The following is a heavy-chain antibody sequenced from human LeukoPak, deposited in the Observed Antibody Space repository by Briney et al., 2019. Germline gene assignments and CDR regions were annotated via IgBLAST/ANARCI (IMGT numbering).Heavy chain of an antibody. CDR1: SDSISDYY. CDR3: ARLSRIAAAGAYSYHSMDI. Sequence: SETLSLTCTVSSDSISDYYWSWIRRPPGKGLEWIGYIHYTGSTNYNPSLKSRVTLSLDTSKNQFSLKVSSVTAADTAVYYCARLSRIAAAGAYSYHSMDIWSQGTTVTVSS. CDR2: IHYTGST. V-gene: IGHV4-59*08. D-gene: IGHD6-13*01. J-gene: IGHJ6*02.